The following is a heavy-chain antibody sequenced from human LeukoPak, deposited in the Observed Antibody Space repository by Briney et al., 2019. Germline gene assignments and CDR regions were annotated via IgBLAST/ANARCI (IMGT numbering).Heavy chain of an antibody. J-gene: IGHJ6*03. CDR2: ISYDGSNK. CDR3: ARGGGDPSKYYYYYMDV. Sequence: GGSLRLSCAASGFTFSSYAMHWVRQAPGKGLEWVAVISYDGSNKYYADSVKGRFTISRDNSKNTLYLQMNSLRAEDTAVYYRARGGGDPSKYYYYYMDVWGKGTTVTVSS. CDR1: GFTFSSYA. V-gene: IGHV3-30*04. D-gene: IGHD2-21*02.